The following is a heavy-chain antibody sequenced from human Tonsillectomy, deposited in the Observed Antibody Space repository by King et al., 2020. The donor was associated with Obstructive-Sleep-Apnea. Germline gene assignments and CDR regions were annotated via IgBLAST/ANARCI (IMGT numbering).Heavy chain of an antibody. D-gene: IGHD2-8*01. CDR1: GGSISTYY. CDR3: TRALGYCTNGMCPGTVAFDI. CDR2: IYYSGST. Sequence: QLQESGPGLVKPSETLSLTCTVSGGSISTYYWSWIRQPPGKGLEWIGYIYYSGSTNYNPSLKSRVTISIDTSENQFSLKLSSVTAADTAVYYCTRALGYCTNGMCPGTVAFDIWGQGTMVTVSS. V-gene: IGHV4-59*01. J-gene: IGHJ3*02.